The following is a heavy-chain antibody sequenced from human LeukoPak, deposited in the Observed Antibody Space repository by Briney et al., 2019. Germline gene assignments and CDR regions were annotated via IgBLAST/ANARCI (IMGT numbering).Heavy chain of an antibody. CDR3: ARVPGIVATIFDYYYYYMDV. V-gene: IGHV1-69*06. J-gene: IGHJ6*03. D-gene: IGHD5-12*01. CDR2: IIPILGTA. CDR1: RDTFSSYA. Sequence: RWASVKVSCKASRDTFSSYAISSVRQAPGQGREWRGGIIPILGTANYAQKFKGRVTITADKSTSTAYMELSSLRSEDTAVYYCARVPGIVATIFDYYYYYMDVWGKGTTVTISS.